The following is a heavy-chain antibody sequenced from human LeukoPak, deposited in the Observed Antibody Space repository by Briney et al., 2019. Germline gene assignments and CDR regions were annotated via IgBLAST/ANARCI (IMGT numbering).Heavy chain of an antibody. D-gene: IGHD3-22*01. J-gene: IGHJ5*02. CDR2: ISSNGGST. CDR3: APSPYYYESSGYSA. CDR1: GFTFSSYA. Sequence: GGSLRLSCSASGFTFSSYAMHWVRQAPGKGLEYVSAISSNGGSTYYADSVKGRFTISRDNSKNTLYLQMSSLRAEDTAVYYCAPSPYYYESSGYSAWGQGTLVAVSS. V-gene: IGHV3-64D*06.